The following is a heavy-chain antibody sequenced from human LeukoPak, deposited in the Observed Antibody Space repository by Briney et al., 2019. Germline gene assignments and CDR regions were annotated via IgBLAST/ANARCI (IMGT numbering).Heavy chain of an antibody. Sequence: GGSLRLPCAASGFTFSSYGMHWVRQAPGKGLEWVAVIWYDGSNKYYADSVKGRFTISRDNSKNTLYLQMNSLRAEDTAVYYCARDRSLHDYGDYALGYWGQGTLVTVSS. CDR1: GFTFSSYG. V-gene: IGHV3-33*01. CDR2: IWYDGSNK. J-gene: IGHJ4*02. CDR3: ARDRSLHDYGDYALGY. D-gene: IGHD4-17*01.